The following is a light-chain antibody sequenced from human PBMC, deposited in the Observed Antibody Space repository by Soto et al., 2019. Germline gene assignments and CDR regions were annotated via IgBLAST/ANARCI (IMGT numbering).Light chain of an antibody. Sequence: DIQMTQSPSSLSASVGDRVTITCQASQDISNSLNWYQQKPGKAPKLLIYDASNLETGVPPRFSGSGSGTDFSFTISRLPPEGIATNFCPQYENFPLFGQGKRLEIK. V-gene: IGKV1-33*01. CDR2: DAS. CDR1: QDISNS. CDR3: PQYENFPL. J-gene: IGKJ5*01.